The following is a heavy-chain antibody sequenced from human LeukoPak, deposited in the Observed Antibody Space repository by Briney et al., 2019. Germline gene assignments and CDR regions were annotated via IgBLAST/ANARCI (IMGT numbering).Heavy chain of an antibody. V-gene: IGHV3-30*02. Sequence: PGGSLRLSCAASGFTFSSYGMHWVRQAPGKGLEWVAFIRYDGSNKYYEDSVKGRFTISRDNSKNTLYLQMNSLRAEDTSVYYCAKDLRYCSGGSCYSYYFDYWGQGTLVTVSS. J-gene: IGHJ4*02. CDR2: IRYDGSNK. CDR1: GFTFSSYG. CDR3: AKDLRYCSGGSCYSYYFDY. D-gene: IGHD2-15*01.